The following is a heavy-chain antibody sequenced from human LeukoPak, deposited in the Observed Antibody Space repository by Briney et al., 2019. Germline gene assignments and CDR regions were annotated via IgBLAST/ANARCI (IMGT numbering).Heavy chain of an antibody. CDR3: ARYSNSGGDY. J-gene: IGHJ4*02. CDR2: INFNNGGT. V-gene: IGHV1-2*02. CDR1: GYSFTGYY. D-gene: IGHD7-27*01. Sequence: ASVKVSCKASGYSFTGYYIHWVRQTPGQGLEWMGWINFNNGGTNQVQKFQGRVTMTRDTSNTTVYMEMSSLIFDDTAVYYCARYSNSGGDYWGQGTLVTVSS.